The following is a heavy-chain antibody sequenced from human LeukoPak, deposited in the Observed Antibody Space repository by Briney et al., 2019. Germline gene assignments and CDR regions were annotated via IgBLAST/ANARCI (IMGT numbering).Heavy chain of an antibody. Sequence: ATVKISCKVSGCTFTDYYMHWVQQAPGKGPEWMGLVDPEDGETIYAEKFQGRVTITADTSTDTAYMELSSLRSEDTAVYYCATAPTWILDYWGQGTLVTVSS. CDR2: VDPEDGET. CDR3: ATAPTWILDY. V-gene: IGHV1-69-2*01. J-gene: IGHJ4*02. D-gene: IGHD5-18*01. CDR1: GCTFTDYY.